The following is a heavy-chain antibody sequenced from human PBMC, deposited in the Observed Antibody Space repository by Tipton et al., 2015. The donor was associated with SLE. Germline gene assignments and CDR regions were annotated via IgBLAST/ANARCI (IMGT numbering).Heavy chain of an antibody. CDR2: IYYSGST. D-gene: IGHD2-2*01. Sequence: TLSLTCTVSGGSISSYYWSWIRQPPGKGLEWIGYIYYSGSTNYNPSLKSRVTISVDTSKNQFSLKLSSVTAADTAVYYCARHGDSLMPPDYWGQGTLVTVSP. CDR1: GGSISSYY. J-gene: IGHJ4*02. V-gene: IGHV4-59*08. CDR3: ARHGDSLMPPDY.